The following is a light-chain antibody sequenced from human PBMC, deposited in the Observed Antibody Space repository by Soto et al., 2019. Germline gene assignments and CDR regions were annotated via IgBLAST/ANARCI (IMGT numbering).Light chain of an antibody. CDR3: CSYGGRIRVR. J-gene: IGLJ2*01. V-gene: IGLV2-14*01. CDR1: SSDIGGYNY. Sequence: QSALTQPASVSGSPGQSITISCTGTSSDIGGYNYVSWYQQYPGKAPRLLIYAVSNRPSGVSDRFSGSKSGNTASLTISGLQAEDEAHYYCCSYGGRIRVRFGEGTKLPVL. CDR2: AVS.